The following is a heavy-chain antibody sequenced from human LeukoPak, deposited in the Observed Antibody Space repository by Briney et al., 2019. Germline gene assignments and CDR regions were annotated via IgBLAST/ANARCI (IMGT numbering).Heavy chain of an antibody. CDR1: GFTFSTYA. V-gene: IGHV3-30-3*02. Sequence: PGGSLRLSCAASGFTFSTYAMNWVRQAPGKGLEWVAIISYDGSNKYYADSVKGRFTISRDNSKNTLYLQMNSLKPEDTAVYYCAKHTSSGAFDIWGQGTMVTVSS. D-gene: IGHD6-13*01. CDR2: ISYDGSNK. CDR3: AKHTSSGAFDI. J-gene: IGHJ3*02.